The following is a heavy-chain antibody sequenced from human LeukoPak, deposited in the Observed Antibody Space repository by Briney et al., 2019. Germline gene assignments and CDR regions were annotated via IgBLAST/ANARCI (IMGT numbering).Heavy chain of an antibody. V-gene: IGHV1-18*01. D-gene: IGHD4-17*01. CDR1: GYTFTSYG. Sequence: GASVKVSCKASGYTFTSYGISWVRQAPGQGLEWMGWISAYNGNTNYAQKLQGRVTMTTDTSTSTAYMELRSLRSDDTAVYYCARVQTNTVTTYYYYYGMDVWGQGTTVTVSS. CDR2: ISAYNGNT. J-gene: IGHJ6*02. CDR3: ARVQTNTVTTYYYYYGMDV.